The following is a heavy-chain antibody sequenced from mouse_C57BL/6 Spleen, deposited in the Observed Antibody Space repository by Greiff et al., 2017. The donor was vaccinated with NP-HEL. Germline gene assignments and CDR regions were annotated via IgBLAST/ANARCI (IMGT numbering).Heavy chain of an antibody. D-gene: IGHD2-5*01. CDR3: ARSAYYSNYDYAMDY. CDR1: GYTFTSYW. V-gene: IGHV1-52*01. J-gene: IGHJ4*01. CDR2: IDPSDSET. Sequence: QVQLQQPGAELVRPGSSVKLSCKASGYTFTSYWMHWVKQRPIQGLEWIGNIDPSDSETHYNQKFKDKATLTVDKSSSTAYMQLSSLTSEDSAVYYCARSAYYSNYDYAMDYWGQGTSVTVSS.